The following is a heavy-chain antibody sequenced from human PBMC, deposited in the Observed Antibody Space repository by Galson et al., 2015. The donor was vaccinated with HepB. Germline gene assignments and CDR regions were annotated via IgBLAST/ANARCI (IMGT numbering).Heavy chain of an antibody. Sequence: SLRLSCAASGFTFSDYYMSWIRQAPGKGLEWVSYISSSSSYTNYADSVKGRFTISRDNAKNSLYLQMNSLRAEDTAVYYCARGYGAYGSGNPFDYWGQGTLVTVSS. CDR3: ARGYGAYGSGNPFDY. CDR1: GFTFSDYY. J-gene: IGHJ4*02. CDR2: ISSSSSYT. V-gene: IGHV3-11*06. D-gene: IGHD3-10*01.